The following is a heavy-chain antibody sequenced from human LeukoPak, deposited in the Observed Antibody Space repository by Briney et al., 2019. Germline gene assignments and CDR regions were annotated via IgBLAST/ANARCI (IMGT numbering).Heavy chain of an antibody. Sequence: GGSLRLSCAASGFTFYDYAMHWLRQVPGKGLEWISLITWGDGDPYYADSVRGRFSISRDNTRDSLYLQMSSLRPEDTAFYFCARGNYRSAQTMFDSWGPGTLVTVPS. V-gene: IGHV3-43D*03. CDR3: ARGNYRSAQTMFDS. J-gene: IGHJ4*02. CDR1: GFTFYDYA. D-gene: IGHD6-25*01. CDR2: ITWGDGDP.